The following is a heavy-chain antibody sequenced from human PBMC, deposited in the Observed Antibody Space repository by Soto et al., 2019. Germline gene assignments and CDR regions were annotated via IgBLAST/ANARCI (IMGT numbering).Heavy chain of an antibody. CDR1: GYSFTSYW. J-gene: IGHJ6*02. D-gene: IGHD3-10*01. V-gene: IGHV5-10-1*01. CDR3: ARLPRGDGLGSYFDDYYYGMDV. Sequence: GESLKISCKGSGYSFTSYWISWVRQMPGKGLEWMGRIDPSDSYTNYSPSFQGHVTISADKSISTAYLQWSSLKASDTAMYYCARLPRGDGLGSYFDDYYYGMDVWGQGTTVTVSS. CDR2: IDPSDSYT.